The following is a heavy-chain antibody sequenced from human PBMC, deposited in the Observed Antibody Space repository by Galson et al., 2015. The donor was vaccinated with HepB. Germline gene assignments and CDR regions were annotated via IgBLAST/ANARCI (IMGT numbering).Heavy chain of an antibody. CDR2: INPNSGGT. CDR1: GSTFTGYY. V-gene: IGHV1-2*02. J-gene: IGHJ4*02. D-gene: IGHD2-2*01. Sequence: SVKVSCKASGSTFTGYYMHWVRQAPGQGLEWMGWINPNSGGTNYAQKFQGRVTMTRDTSISTAYMELSRLRSDDTAVYYCARDRDCSSTSCFVLFDYWGQGTLVAVSS. CDR3: ARDRDCSSTSCFVLFDY.